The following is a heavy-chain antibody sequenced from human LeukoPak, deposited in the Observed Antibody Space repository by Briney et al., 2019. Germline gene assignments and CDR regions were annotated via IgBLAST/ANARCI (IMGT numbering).Heavy chain of an antibody. Sequence: PGRSLRLSCAASGFTFSSYGMHWVRQAPGKGLEWVAVIWYDGSNKYYADSVKGRFTISRDNSKNTLYLQMNSLRAEDTAVYYCARGRPYSSSWYQGWEFDYWGQGTLVTVSS. J-gene: IGHJ4*02. CDR3: ARGRPYSSSWYQGWEFDY. V-gene: IGHV3-33*01. CDR1: GFTFSSYG. D-gene: IGHD6-13*01. CDR2: IWYDGSNK.